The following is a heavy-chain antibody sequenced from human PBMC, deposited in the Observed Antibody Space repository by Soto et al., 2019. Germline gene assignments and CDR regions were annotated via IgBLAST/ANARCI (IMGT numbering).Heavy chain of an antibody. CDR3: ARVLYYGSGSYSPYGMYV. CDR2: VSPPFRTS. D-gene: IGHD3-10*01. CDR1: GVSFNNNG. V-gene: IGHV1-69*01. J-gene: IGHJ6*02. Sequence: QVQLVQSGAEVKKPGSSVKVSCKTSGVSFNNNGIGWVRQAPGHGLEWMGGVSPPFRTSNYARKFQGRISITADASTGTVNMELSSLTSEDTAQYYGARVLYYGSGSYSPYGMYVWGQGTTVTVSS.